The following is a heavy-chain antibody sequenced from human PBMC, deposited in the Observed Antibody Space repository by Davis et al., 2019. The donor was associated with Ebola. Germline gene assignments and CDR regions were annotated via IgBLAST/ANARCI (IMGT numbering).Heavy chain of an antibody. CDR2: ISYDGSNE. CDR3: ARMELRGDSGSAFDI. V-gene: IGHV3-30-3*01. D-gene: IGHD1-7*01. J-gene: IGHJ3*02. CDR1: GFTFSNYA. Sequence: GESLKISCAASGFTFSNYAMNWVRQAPGKGLEWVAVISYDGSNEYYADSVKGRFTISRDNSKNTLYLQMNSLRPDDTALYYCARMELRGDSGSAFDIWGQGTMVTVSS.